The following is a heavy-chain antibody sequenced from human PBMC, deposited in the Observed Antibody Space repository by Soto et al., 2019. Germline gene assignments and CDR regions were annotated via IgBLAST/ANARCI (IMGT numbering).Heavy chain of an antibody. Sequence: PGGSLRLSCAASGFTFSSYWMSWVRQAPGKGLEWVANIKQDGSEKYYVDSVKGRFTISRDNAQNSLFLQMNSLRAEDTAIYYCATMNGYFEYWGQGTPVTVSS. CDR3: ATMNGYFEY. V-gene: IGHV3-7*03. CDR1: GFTFSSYW. CDR2: IKQDGSEK. D-gene: IGHD3-22*01. J-gene: IGHJ4*02.